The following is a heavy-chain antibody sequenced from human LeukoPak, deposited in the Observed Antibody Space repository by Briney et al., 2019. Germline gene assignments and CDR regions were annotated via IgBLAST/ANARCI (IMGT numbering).Heavy chain of an antibody. V-gene: IGHV3-48*03. CDR3: VRSFGFDP. Sequence: GGSLRLFCAASGFPFSTYEMNWVRRAPGKGLEWVSYISSSATTIFYADSVKGRFTISRDNAKNSLFLQMNSLRVEDTAFYYCVRSFGFDPWGQGTLVTVSS. CDR2: ISSSATTI. CDR1: GFPFSTYE. J-gene: IGHJ5*02.